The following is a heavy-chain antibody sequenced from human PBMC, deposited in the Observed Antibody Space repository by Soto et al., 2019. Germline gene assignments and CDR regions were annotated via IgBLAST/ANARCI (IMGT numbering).Heavy chain of an antibody. V-gene: IGHV4-59*01. J-gene: IGHJ5*02. CDR2: IHYSGST. D-gene: IGHD4-17*01. CDR3: ARDTVLTGMFDL. Sequence: PSETLSLTCTVSGGSISGSYWSWIRQTPGKVLEWVGYIHYSGSTNYNPSLGSRVTISIDAPENQISLKLTSVTAADTAFYYCARDTVLTGMFDLWGQGTLVTVSS. CDR1: GGSISGSY.